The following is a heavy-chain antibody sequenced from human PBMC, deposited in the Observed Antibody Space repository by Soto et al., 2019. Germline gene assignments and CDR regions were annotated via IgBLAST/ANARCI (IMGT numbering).Heavy chain of an antibody. J-gene: IGHJ5*02. CDR3: ASGGLDTYYYDSSGYYNWFDP. Sequence: ASVKVSCKASGYTFTGYYMHWVRQAPGQGLEWMGWINPNSGGTNYAQKFQGRVTMTRDTSISTAYMELSRLRSDDTAVYYCASGGLDTYYYDSSGYYNWFDPWGQGTLVTVSS. V-gene: IGHV1-2*02. CDR2: INPNSGGT. D-gene: IGHD3-22*01. CDR1: GYTFTGYY.